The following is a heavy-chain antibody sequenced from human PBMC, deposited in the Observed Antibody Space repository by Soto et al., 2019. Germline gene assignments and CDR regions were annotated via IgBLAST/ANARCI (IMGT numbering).Heavy chain of an antibody. J-gene: IGHJ4*02. D-gene: IGHD3-3*01. CDR2: INPNSGGT. Sequence: GASVKVSCKASGYTFTGYYMHWVRQAPGQGLEWMGWINPNSGGTNYAQKFQGRATMTRDTSISTAYMELSRLRSDDTAVYYCARDRYDFWSGYYDYWGQGTLVTVSS. CDR1: GYTFTGYY. CDR3: ARDRYDFWSGYYDY. V-gene: IGHV1-2*02.